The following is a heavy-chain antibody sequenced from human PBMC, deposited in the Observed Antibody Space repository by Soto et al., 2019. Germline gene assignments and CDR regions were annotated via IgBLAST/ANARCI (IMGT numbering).Heavy chain of an antibody. D-gene: IGHD3-10*01. Sequence: ASETLSLTCTVSGGSISSYYWSWIRQPPGKGLEWIGYIYYSGSTNYNPSLKSRVTISVDTSKNQFSLKLSSVTAADTAVYYCARVLITMVRGVIIRPGPFDYWGQGTLVTVSS. V-gene: IGHV4-59*01. CDR3: ARVLITMVRGVIIRPGPFDY. J-gene: IGHJ4*02. CDR1: GGSISSYY. CDR2: IYYSGST.